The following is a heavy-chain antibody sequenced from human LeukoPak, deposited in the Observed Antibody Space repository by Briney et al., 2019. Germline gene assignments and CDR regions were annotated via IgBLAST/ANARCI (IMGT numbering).Heavy chain of an antibody. Sequence: GGSLRLSCAASGFTFSSYGMHWVRQAPGKGLEWVAVIWYDGSNKYYADSVKGRFTISRDNSKNTLYLQMNSLRAEDTAVYYCARESPRSYYDILTGYDTLTEFHYFDYWGQGTLVTVSS. CDR2: IWYDGSNK. V-gene: IGHV3-33*01. CDR3: ARESPRSYYDILTGYDTLTEFHYFDY. D-gene: IGHD3-9*01. CDR1: GFTFSSYG. J-gene: IGHJ4*02.